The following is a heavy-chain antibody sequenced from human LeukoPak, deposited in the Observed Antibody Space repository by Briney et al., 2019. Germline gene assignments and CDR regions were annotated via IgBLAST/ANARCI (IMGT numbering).Heavy chain of an antibody. V-gene: IGHV3-30*18. D-gene: IGHD5-12*01. J-gene: IGHJ5*02. CDR2: SSFDGTKE. CDR3: AKTSGYRRFDP. CDR1: GFSFNSYG. Sequence: GMSLRLSCAASGFSFNSYGMHWVRQAPGTGLEWVAVSSFDGTKEDYADSVKGRFTISRDNSKNTLYLQLRSLRAEDTAVYYCAKTSGYRRFDPWGQGTLDTVSS.